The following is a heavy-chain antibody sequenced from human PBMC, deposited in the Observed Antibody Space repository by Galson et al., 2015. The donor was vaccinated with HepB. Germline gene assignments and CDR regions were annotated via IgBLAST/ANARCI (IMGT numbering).Heavy chain of an antibody. CDR3: ARGIVVVPAAILGSDYYYMDV. CDR2: IIPIFGTA. D-gene: IGHD2-2*02. J-gene: IGHJ6*03. CDR1: GGTFSSYA. Sequence: SVKVSCKASGGTFSSYAISWVRQAPGQGLEWMGGIIPIFGTANYAQKFQGRVTITADESTSTAYTELSSLRSEDTAVYYCARGIVVVPAAILGSDYYYMDVWGKGTTVTVSS. V-gene: IGHV1-69*13.